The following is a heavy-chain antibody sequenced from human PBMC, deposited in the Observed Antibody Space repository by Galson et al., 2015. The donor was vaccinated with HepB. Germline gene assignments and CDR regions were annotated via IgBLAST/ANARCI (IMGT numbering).Heavy chain of an antibody. J-gene: IGHJ3*02. Sequence: SLRLSCAASGFTFSSYAMHWVRQAPGKGLEWVAVISYDGSNKYYADSVKGRFTISRDNSKNTLYLQMNSLRAEDTAVYYCARVVVVVAAGWDLRPARDAFDIWGQGTMVTVSS. CDR2: ISYDGSNK. CDR3: ARVVVVVAAGWDLRPARDAFDI. CDR1: GFTFSSYA. D-gene: IGHD2-15*01. V-gene: IGHV3-30*04.